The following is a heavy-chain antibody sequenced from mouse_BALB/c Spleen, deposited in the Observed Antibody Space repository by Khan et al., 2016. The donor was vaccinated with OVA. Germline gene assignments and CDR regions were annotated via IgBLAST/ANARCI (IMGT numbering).Heavy chain of an antibody. V-gene: IGHV2-9*02. CDR2: IWAGGST. Sequence: QVQLKESGPGLVAPSQSLSITCTVTGFSLTSYAIHWIRQPPGNGLEWLGVIWAGGSTNYNSALMSRLSISKDNSKSQVFLKMNSLQTHDTAMYYCARNREPDYFDYWGQGTTLTVSS. CDR1: GFSLTSYA. CDR3: ARNREPDYFDY. J-gene: IGHJ2*01.